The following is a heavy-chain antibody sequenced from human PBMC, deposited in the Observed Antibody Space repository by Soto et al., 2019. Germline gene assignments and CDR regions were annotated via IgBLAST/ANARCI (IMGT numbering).Heavy chain of an antibody. CDR2: IFPIFGTA. J-gene: IGHJ4*02. CDR3: ARAGGAAAGTAYFDY. CDR1: GGTFSSYA. V-gene: IGHV1-69*01. D-gene: IGHD6-13*01. Sequence: QVQLVQSGAEVKKPGSSVKVSCKASGGTFSSYAISWVRQAPGQGLEWMGGIFPIFGTANYAQKFQGRVTITAEESTSTAYMELSSLRSEDTAVDYCARAGGAAAGTAYFDYWGQGTLVTVSS.